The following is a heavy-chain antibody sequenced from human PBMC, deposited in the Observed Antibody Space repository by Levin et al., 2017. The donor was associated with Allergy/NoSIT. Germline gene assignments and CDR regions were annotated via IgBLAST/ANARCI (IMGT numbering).Heavy chain of an antibody. V-gene: IGHV3-21*01. D-gene: IGHD1-26*01. J-gene: IGHJ6*02. CDR1: GFTFSSYS. Sequence: GGSLRLSCAASGFTFSSYSMNWVRQAPGKGLEWVSSISSSSSYIYYADSVKGRFTISRDNAKNSLYLQMNSLRAEDTAVYYCAREDEEWELLGGDYYGMDVWGQGTTVTVSS. CDR2: ISSSSSYI. CDR3: AREDEEWELLGGDYYGMDV.